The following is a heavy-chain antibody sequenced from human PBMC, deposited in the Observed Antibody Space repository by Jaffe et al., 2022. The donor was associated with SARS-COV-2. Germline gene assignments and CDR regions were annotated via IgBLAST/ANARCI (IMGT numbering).Heavy chain of an antibody. D-gene: IGHD6-13*01. Sequence: QVQLVQSGAEVKKPGASVKVSCKASGYTFTSYDINWVRQATGQGLEWMGWMNPNSGNTGYAQKFQGRVTMTRNTSISTAYMELSSLRSEDTAVYYCARRGSSWYENYYYYYMDVWGKGTTVTVSS. V-gene: IGHV1-8*01. CDR1: GYTFTSYD. CDR2: MNPNSGNT. J-gene: IGHJ6*03. CDR3: ARRGSSWYENYYYYYMDV.